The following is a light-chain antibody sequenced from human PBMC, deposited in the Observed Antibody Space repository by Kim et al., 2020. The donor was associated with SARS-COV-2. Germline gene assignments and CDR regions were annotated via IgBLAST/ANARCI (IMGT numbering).Light chain of an antibody. Sequence: ALGQTVRITCQGDSLRRYYATWYQKKPGQAPILVIYGKNNRPSGIPDRFSGSSSGNTASLTITGTQAGDEADYYCNSRDSNDNVVFGGGTQLTVL. CDR1: SLRRYY. V-gene: IGLV3-19*01. J-gene: IGLJ2*01. CDR3: NSRDSNDNVV. CDR2: GKN.